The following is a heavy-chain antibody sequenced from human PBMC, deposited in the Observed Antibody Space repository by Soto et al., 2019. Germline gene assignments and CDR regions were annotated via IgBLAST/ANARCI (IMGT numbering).Heavy chain of an antibody. Sequence: GGSLRLSCAASRFTFSKYRMNWVRQAPGKGLEWVSYISSSSSSKFYADSVKDRFTISRDNAKSLLHLQMSSLRAEDTAVYYCARVPPSSSWYVPNFDYWGQGTLVTVSS. J-gene: IGHJ4*02. CDR2: ISSSSSSK. V-gene: IGHV3-21*06. CDR3: ARVPPSSSWYVPNFDY. CDR1: RFTFSKYR. D-gene: IGHD6-13*01.